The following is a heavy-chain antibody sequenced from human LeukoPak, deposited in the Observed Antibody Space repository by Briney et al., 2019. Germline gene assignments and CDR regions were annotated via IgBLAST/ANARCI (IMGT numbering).Heavy chain of an antibody. Sequence: GGSLRLSCAASGFTFSDYYMSWIRQAPGKGLEWVSYISSSGSTIYYADSVKGRFTISRDNAKNSLYLQMNSLRAEDTAVYYCAGQDYYDSSGYNDAFDIWGQGTMVTVSS. V-gene: IGHV3-11*01. CDR3: AGQDYYDSSGYNDAFDI. CDR1: GFTFSDYY. D-gene: IGHD3-22*01. CDR2: ISSSGSTI. J-gene: IGHJ3*02.